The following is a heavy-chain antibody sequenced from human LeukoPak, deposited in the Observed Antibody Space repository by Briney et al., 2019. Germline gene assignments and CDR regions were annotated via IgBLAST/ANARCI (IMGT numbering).Heavy chain of an antibody. CDR2: ISGSGGST. J-gene: IGHJ4*02. Sequence: GGSLRLSCAASGLTFTNVWVTWVRQAPGKGLEWVSAISGSGGSTYYADSVKGRFTISRDNSKNTLYLQMNSLRAEDTVVYYCAKGTSIFRHLIDYWGQGTLVTVSS. CDR1: GLTFTNVW. V-gene: IGHV3-23*01. D-gene: IGHD3-9*01. CDR3: AKGTSIFRHLIDY.